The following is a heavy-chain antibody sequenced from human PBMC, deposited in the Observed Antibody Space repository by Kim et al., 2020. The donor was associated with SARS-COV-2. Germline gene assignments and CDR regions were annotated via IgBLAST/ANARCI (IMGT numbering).Heavy chain of an antibody. D-gene: IGHD3-3*01. J-gene: IGHJ4*02. CDR2: ISSNGGST. Sequence: GGSLRLSCSASGFTFSSYAMHWVRQAPGKGLEYVSAISSNGGSTYYADSVKGRFTISRDNSKNTLYLQMSSLRAEDTAVYYCVKTLEWLTFDYWGQGTLVTVSS. CDR3: VKTLEWLTFDY. V-gene: IGHV3-64D*09. CDR1: GFTFSSYA.